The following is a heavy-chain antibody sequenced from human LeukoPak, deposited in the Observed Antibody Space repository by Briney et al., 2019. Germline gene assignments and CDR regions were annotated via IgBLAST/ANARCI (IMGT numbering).Heavy chain of an antibody. V-gene: IGHV4-34*01. D-gene: IGHD6-13*01. CDR3: ARSAPPRMLSLTKFKQLGKFDY. CDR2: INHSGST. J-gene: IGHJ4*02. CDR1: GGSFSGYY. Sequence: SETLSLTCAVYGGSFSGYYWSWIRQPPGKGLEWIGEINHSGSTNYNPSLKSRVTISVDTSKNQFSLKLSSVTAADTAVYYCARSAPPRMLSLTKFKQLGKFDYWGQGTLVTVSS.